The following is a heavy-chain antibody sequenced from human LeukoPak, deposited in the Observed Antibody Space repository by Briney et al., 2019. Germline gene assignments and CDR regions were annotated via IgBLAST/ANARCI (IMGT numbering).Heavy chain of an antibody. CDR2: IYYSGST. D-gene: IGHD1-26*01. V-gene: IGHV4-59*01. CDR1: GGSISSYY. J-gene: IGHJ4*02. Sequence: PSETLSLTCTVSGGSISSYYWSWIRQPPGKGLEWIGYIYYSGSTNYNPSLKSRVTISVDTSKNQFSLKLSSVTAAGTAVYYCARGGIVGAKPTETFDYWGQGTLVTVSS. CDR3: ARGGIVGAKPTETFDY.